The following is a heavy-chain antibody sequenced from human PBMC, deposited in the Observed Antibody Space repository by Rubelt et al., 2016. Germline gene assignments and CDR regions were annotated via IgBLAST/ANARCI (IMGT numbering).Heavy chain of an antibody. CDR3: ARVGRGGYTGCDRRTKGY. V-gene: IGHV4-34*01. D-gene: IGHD5-12*01. CDR1: GGSLSGYY. J-gene: IGHJ4*02. Sequence: QVQLQQWGAGLLKPSETLSLTCAVYGGSLSGYYWSWIRQSPGKGLEWIGESNPSGSTNYNPSLMVLLSISGDTSENQFSLNLSSMTAADTAVYYCARVGRGGYTGCDRRTKGYWGQGTRVTVAS. CDR2: SNPSGST.